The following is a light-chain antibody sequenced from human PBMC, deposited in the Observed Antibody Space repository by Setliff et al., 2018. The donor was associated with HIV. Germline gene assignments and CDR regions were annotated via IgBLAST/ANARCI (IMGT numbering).Light chain of an antibody. J-gene: IGLJ1*01. CDR2: DDT. CDR1: NIGSNG. CDR3: QVWHTTSDHPGV. V-gene: IGLV3-21*02. Sequence: SYELTQPPSVSVAPGETARITCGGTNIGSNGVHWYQKKPGRAPILVLYDDTDRPSGIPGRFSGSNSGNTATLTISRVEAGDEADYYCQVWHTTSDHPGVFGTGTKVTVL.